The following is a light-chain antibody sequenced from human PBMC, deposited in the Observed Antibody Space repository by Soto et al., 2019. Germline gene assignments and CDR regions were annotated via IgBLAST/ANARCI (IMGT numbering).Light chain of an antibody. Sequence: QSALTQPASVSGSPGQSITISCTGNGNDIGGYNYVSWYQQHPGKPPKLLIYEVTNRPSGISDRFSGSKSGITASLTISGLHTEDEADYYCSSYTTNVTPVYVFGTGTKLTVL. V-gene: IGLV2-14*01. CDR2: EVT. CDR1: GNDIGGYNY. CDR3: SSYTTNVTPVYV. J-gene: IGLJ1*01.